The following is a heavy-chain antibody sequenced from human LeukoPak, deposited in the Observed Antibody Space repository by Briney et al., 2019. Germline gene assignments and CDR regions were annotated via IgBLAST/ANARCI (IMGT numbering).Heavy chain of an antibody. Sequence: PGGSLRLSCAASGFTFSSYWMHWVRQAPGKGLVWVSLIKSDGSTNYADSVKGRFTISRDNAKNTVSLQMNSLRAEDTGVYDCARAPSEIGGYYPEYFRHWGQGTLVTVSS. CDR1: GFTFSSYW. D-gene: IGHD3-22*01. CDR2: IKSDGST. CDR3: ARAPSEIGGYYPEYFRH. J-gene: IGHJ1*01. V-gene: IGHV3-74*01.